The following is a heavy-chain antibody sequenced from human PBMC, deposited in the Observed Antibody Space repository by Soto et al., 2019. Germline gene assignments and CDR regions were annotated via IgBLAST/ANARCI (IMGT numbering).Heavy chain of an antibody. Sequence: QLQLQESGPGLVKPSETLSLTCTVSGGSITSSSYYWGWIRQPPGKGLEWIGSIYYSGSTYCNTSRKRRVAISVDTSNNHFSLKLSCVAAADMAVYFCACIFSGGYGHGFYYYGMDVWGQGTTVTVSS. CDR2: IYYSGST. CDR3: ACIFSGGYGHGFYYYGMDV. J-gene: IGHJ6*02. CDR1: GGSITSSSYY. V-gene: IGHV4-39*02. D-gene: IGHD5-18*01.